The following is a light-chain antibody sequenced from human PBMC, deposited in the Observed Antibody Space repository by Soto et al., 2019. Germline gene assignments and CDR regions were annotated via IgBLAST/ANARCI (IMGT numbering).Light chain of an antibody. CDR3: SSYTSSSTLSYV. CDR1: SSDVCGYNY. CDR2: DVS. Sequence: QSALTKPASVSGSPGQSITISCTGTSSDVCGYNYVSWYQQHPGKAPKLMIYDVSNRPSGVSNRFSGSKSGNTASLTISGLQAEDEADYYCSSYTSSSTLSYVFGTGTKVTVL. J-gene: IGLJ1*01. V-gene: IGLV2-14*01.